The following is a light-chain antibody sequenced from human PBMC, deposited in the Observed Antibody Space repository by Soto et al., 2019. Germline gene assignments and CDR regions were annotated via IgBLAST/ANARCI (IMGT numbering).Light chain of an antibody. J-gene: IGLJ2*01. V-gene: IGLV2-8*01. CDR3: TSYAGSNNLGV. CDR2: EVD. CDR1: SSDVGGYNY. Sequence: QSALTQPPSASGSPGQAVTISCTGSSSDVGGYNYVSWYQQHPGKAPKLMIYEVDKRPSGVTDRFAGSKSGNTASLTVSGLQAEDEADYYCTSYAGSNNLGVFGGGTKLTVL.